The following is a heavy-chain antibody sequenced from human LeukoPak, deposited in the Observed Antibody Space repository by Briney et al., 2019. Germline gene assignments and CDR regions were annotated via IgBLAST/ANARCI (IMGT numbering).Heavy chain of an antibody. CDR1: GFTFSSYS. CDR2: ISSSRSYI. J-gene: IGHJ4*02. Sequence: GESLRLSCAASGFTFSSYSMNWVRQAPGKGLEWVSSISSSRSYIYYADSVKGRFTISRDNAKNSLYLQMNSLRAEDTAVYYCARALGYNYGYSLCFDYWGQGTLVSASS. D-gene: IGHD5-18*01. V-gene: IGHV3-21*01. CDR3: ARALGYNYGYSLCFDY.